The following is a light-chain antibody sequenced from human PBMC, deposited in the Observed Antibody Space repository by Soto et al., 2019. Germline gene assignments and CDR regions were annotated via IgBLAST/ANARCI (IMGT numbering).Light chain of an antibody. CDR3: QQLNSVPIT. J-gene: IGKJ3*01. CDR2: GAS. Sequence: IQLTQSPSSLSASVGDRVTITCRASQGISSFLAWYQQKPGKAPKLLIYGASTMQSGVPSRFSGSGSGTDFTLTIGSLQPEDFATYYCQQLNSVPITFCPGTKVDIK. CDR1: QGISSF. V-gene: IGKV1-9*01.